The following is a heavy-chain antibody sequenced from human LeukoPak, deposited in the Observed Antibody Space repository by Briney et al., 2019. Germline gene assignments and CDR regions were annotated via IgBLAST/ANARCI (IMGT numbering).Heavy chain of an antibody. J-gene: IGHJ6*03. CDR2: ISGSGGSI. Sequence: GGSLRLSCAASGFTFSSYAMSWVRQAPGKGLEWVSAISGSGGSIYYADSVKGRFTISRDNSKNTLYLQMNSLRAEDTAVYYCAKGYGVGATNYYYYYMDVWGKGTTVTVSS. V-gene: IGHV3-23*01. CDR1: GFTFSSYA. CDR3: AKGYGVGATNYYYYYMDV. D-gene: IGHD1-26*01.